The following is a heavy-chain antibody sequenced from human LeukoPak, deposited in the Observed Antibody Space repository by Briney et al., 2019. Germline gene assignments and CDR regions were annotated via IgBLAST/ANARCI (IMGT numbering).Heavy chain of an antibody. D-gene: IGHD2-2*01. V-gene: IGHV3-48*01. Sequence: PGGSLRLSCVASEFTFSSYSMKWMRQAPGKGLEWVSYISSSGSPIYYADSVKGRFTICRDNSKNTLYLQMNSLRAEDTAVYYCARSGLQSSYCSSTSCYGPYYYGMDVWGQGTTVTVSS. CDR3: ARSGLQSSYCSSTSCYGPYYYGMDV. J-gene: IGHJ6*02. CDR1: EFTFSSYS. CDR2: ISSSGSPI.